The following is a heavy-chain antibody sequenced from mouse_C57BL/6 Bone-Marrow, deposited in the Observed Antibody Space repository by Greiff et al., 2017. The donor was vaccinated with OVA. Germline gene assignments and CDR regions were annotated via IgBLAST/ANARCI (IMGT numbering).Heavy chain of an antibody. Sequence: EVMLVESGGGLVQPGGSLKLSCAASGFTFSDYYMYWVRQTPEQRLEWVAYISHGGGSTYYPDTVKGRFPISRDNATNTLYLHMSRLTSEDTAMYYCAREGYDYDERAMDYWGQGTSVTVSS. J-gene: IGHJ4*01. CDR1: GFTFSDYY. V-gene: IGHV5-12*01. CDR3: AREGYDYDERAMDY. CDR2: ISHGGGST. D-gene: IGHD2-4*01.